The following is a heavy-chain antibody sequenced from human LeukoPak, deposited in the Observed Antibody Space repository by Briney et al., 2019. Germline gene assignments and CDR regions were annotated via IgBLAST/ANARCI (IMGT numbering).Heavy chain of an antibody. J-gene: IGHJ4*02. V-gene: IGHV4-38-2*01. CDR3: ARKFPKHYYDSSGYLDY. D-gene: IGHD3-22*01. Sequence: KPSETLSLTCAVSGYSISSGYYWGWIRQPPGKGLEWIGSIYHSGSTYYNPSLKSRVTISVDTSKNQFSLKLSSVTAADTAVYYCARKFPKHYYDSSGYLDYWGQGTLVTVSS. CDR2: IYHSGST. CDR1: GYSISSGYY.